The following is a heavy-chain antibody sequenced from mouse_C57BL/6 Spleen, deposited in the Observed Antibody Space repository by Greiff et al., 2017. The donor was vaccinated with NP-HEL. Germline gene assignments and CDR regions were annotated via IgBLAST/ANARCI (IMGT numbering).Heavy chain of an antibody. CDR3: ARSDYYGSSYFYAMDY. Sequence: VQLKQSGPELVKPGASVKIPCKASGYTFTDYNMDWVKQSHGKSLEWIGDINPNNGGTIYNQKFKGKATLTVDKSSSTAYMELRSLTSEDTAVYYCARSDYYGSSYFYAMDYWGQGTSVTVSS. V-gene: IGHV1-18*01. CDR2: INPNNGGT. CDR1: GYTFTDYN. J-gene: IGHJ4*01. D-gene: IGHD1-1*01.